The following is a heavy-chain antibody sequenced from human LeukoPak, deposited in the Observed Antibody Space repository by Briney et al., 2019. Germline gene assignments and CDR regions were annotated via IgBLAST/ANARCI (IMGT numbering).Heavy chain of an antibody. CDR3: ARDAAYSSSWYWFDP. V-gene: IGHV3-64*01. CDR1: GFTFSSYA. CDR2: ISSNGGST. Sequence: PGGSLRLSCAASGFTFSSYAMHWVRQAPGKGLEYVSAISSNGGSTYYANSVKGRFTISRDNSKNTLYLRMGSLRAEDMAVYYCARDAAYSSSWYWFDPWGQGALVTVSS. D-gene: IGHD6-13*01. J-gene: IGHJ5*02.